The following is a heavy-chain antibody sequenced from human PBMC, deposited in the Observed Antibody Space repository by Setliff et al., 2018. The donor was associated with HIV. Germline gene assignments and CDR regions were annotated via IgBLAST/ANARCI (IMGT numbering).Heavy chain of an antibody. CDR3: ARETQTGSGSYLV. D-gene: IGHD3-10*01. Sequence: ASVKVSCKASGGSYGINWVRQAPGQGLEWMGGIIPIFGTANYAQKFQGRVTITADESTSTAYMELSSLRSEDTAVYYCARETQTGSGSYLVWGQGALVTVSS. CDR2: IIPIFGTA. V-gene: IGHV1-69*13. CDR1: GGSYG. J-gene: IGHJ4*02.